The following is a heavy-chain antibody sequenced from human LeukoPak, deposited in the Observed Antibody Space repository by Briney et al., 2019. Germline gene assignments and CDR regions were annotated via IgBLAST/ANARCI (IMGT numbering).Heavy chain of an antibody. CDR1: GFTFSSYG. J-gene: IGHJ6*03. D-gene: IGHD5-24*01. V-gene: IGHV3-23*01. CDR2: ISGSGGTT. Sequence: GGSLRLSCAASGFTFSSYGMSWVRRGPGKGLEWVSGISGSGGTTYYADSVKGRFTISRDNAKNSLYLQMNSLRAEDTAVYYCAREEIYYYYYYMDVWGKGTTVTVSS. CDR3: AREEIYYYYYYMDV.